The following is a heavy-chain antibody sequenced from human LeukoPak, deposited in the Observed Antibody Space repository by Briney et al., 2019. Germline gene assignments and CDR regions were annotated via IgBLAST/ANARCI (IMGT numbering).Heavy chain of an antibody. J-gene: IGHJ6*02. V-gene: IGHV3-33*08. CDR1: GFTFNTYW. D-gene: IGHD5-18*01. Sequence: PGGSLRLSCSASGFTFNTYWMGWVRQAPGKGLEWVAVIWYDGSNKYYADSVKGRFTISRDNSKNTLYLQMNSPRAEDTAVYYCARGAVTAMGHYYYYGMDVWGQGTTVTVSS. CDR3: ARGAVTAMGHYYYYGMDV. CDR2: IWYDGSNK.